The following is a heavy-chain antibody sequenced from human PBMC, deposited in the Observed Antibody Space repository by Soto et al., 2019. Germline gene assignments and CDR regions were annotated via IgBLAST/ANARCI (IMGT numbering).Heavy chain of an antibody. V-gene: IGHV4-4*02. CDR3: ASSGGGEDY. Sequence: QVQLQESGPGLVKPSGTLSLSCAVSGGSIISSHWWTWVRQPPGKGLEWIGEIYHRGSTNYNPSLKSRVTIAGDTSRNQFSLNLSSVTAADTAVYYCASSGGGEDYWGQGILVTVSS. D-gene: IGHD3-16*01. CDR1: GGSIISSHW. CDR2: IYHRGST. J-gene: IGHJ4*02.